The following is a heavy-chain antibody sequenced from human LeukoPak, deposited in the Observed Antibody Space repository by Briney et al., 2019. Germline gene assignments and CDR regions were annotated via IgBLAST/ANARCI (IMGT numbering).Heavy chain of an antibody. CDR1: GGSFSGYY. J-gene: IGHJ6*03. V-gene: IGHV4-34*01. CDR2: INHSGST. Sequence: SETLSLTCAVYGGSFSGYYWSWIRQPPGKGLEWIGEINHSGSTNYNPSLKSRVTISVDTSKNQFSLKLSSVTAADTAEYYCARDYGSGSYYRDYYYMDVWGKGTTVTVSS. CDR3: ARDYGSGSYYRDYYYMDV. D-gene: IGHD3-10*01.